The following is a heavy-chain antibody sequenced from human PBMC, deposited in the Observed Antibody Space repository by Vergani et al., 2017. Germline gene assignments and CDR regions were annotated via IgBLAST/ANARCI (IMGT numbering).Heavy chain of an antibody. Sequence: EVQLVESGGGLIQPGGSLRLSCAASGFTVSSNYMSWVRQAPGKGLEWVSVIYSGGSTYYADSVKGRFTISRDNSKNTLYLQMNSLRAEDTAVYYGARGIVEMATHRDIWGQGTMVTVSS. CDR3: ARGIVEMATHRDI. V-gene: IGHV3-53*01. J-gene: IGHJ3*02. CDR2: IYSGGST. CDR1: GFTVSSNY. D-gene: IGHD5-24*01.